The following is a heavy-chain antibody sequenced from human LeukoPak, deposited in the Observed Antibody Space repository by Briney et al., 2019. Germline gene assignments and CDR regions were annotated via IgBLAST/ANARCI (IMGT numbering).Heavy chain of an antibody. Sequence: GGSLRPSCAASGFTFSSYAMSWVRQAPGKGLKWVSAISGSGGSTHYADSVKGRFTISRDNSKNTLYLQMNSLRAEDTAVYYCAKGQLYCSSTSCFSDYWGQGTLVTVSS. D-gene: IGHD2-2*01. CDR2: ISGSGGST. J-gene: IGHJ4*02. CDR1: GFTFSSYA. CDR3: AKGQLYCSSTSCFSDY. V-gene: IGHV3-23*01.